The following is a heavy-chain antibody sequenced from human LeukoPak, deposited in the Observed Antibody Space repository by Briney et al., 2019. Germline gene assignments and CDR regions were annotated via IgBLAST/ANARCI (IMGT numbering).Heavy chain of an antibody. V-gene: IGHV4-59*05. J-gene: IGHJ4*02. CDR3: ARRQRGRGDYDY. CDR1: GGSISSYY. D-gene: IGHD7-27*01. Sequence: SETLSLTCTVSGGSISSYYWSWIRQPPGKGLEWIGSIYYSGSTYYNPSLKSRVTISVDTSKNQFSLKLSSVTAADTAVYYCARRQRGRGDYDYWGQGTLVTVSS. CDR2: IYYSGST.